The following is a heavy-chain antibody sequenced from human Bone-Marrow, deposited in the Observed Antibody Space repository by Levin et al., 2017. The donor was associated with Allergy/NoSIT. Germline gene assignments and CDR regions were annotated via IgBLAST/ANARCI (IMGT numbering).Heavy chain of an antibody. CDR3: GRHAALHDYGGENYRGAMDV. J-gene: IGHJ6*02. CDR2: IYYSEST. D-gene: IGHD4-23*01. CDR1: GASISTNSYY. Sequence: SQTLSLTCTVSGASISTNSYYWGWFRQPPGKGLEWIGSIYYSESTYYTPSLKSRVTISVDTSKNQFSLKVRSVTAADTAVYYCGRHAALHDYGGENYRGAMDVWGQGTTVTVSS. V-gene: IGHV4-39*01.